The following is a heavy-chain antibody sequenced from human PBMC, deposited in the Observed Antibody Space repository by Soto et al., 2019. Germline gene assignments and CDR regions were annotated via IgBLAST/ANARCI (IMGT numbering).Heavy chain of an antibody. D-gene: IGHD1-7*01. V-gene: IGHV6-1*01. CDR3: AGTTSHYWHKMAF. CDR1: GDSVSSNSAA. J-gene: IGHJ6*03. Sequence: SQTLSLTCVISGDSVSSNSAAWNWIRQSPSRGLEWLGRTYYRTRWYYDYAVSVRSRITVNPDTSKNQFSLQLTSVTPEDTAVYYCAGTTSHYWHKMAFWGKGT. CDR2: TYYRTRWYY.